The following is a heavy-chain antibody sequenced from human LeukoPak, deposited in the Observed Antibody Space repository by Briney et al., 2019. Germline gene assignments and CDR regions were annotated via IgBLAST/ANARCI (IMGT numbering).Heavy chain of an antibody. CDR2: ISYSGST. CDR1: GGSISSYF. J-gene: IGHJ2*01. Sequence: SETLSLTCTVSGGSISSYFWSWLRQPPGKRLEWIGYISYSGSTDYNPSLKSRVTLSVDTTKNRLSLKLSSVTAADTAVYYCARKSSRGGFNGYDFWYFDLWGRGTLVTVSS. CDR3: ARKSSRGGFNGYDFWYFDL. V-gene: IGHV4-59*08. D-gene: IGHD5-12*01.